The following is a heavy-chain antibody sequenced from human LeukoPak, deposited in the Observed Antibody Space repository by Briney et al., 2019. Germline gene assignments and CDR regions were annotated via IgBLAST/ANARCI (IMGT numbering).Heavy chain of an antibody. V-gene: IGHV3-74*01. CDR3: TKDTFGADDF. CDR1: GFTFSSYW. D-gene: IGHD3-10*01. CDR2: IHPDGSST. J-gene: IGHJ4*02. Sequence: GGSLRLSCAASGFTFSSYWMHWVRQARGKGLVWVSRIHPDGSSTSYADSVKGRFTISRDNAKNTLYLQMSSLRAEDTAVYYCTKDTFGADDFWGQGTLVTVSS.